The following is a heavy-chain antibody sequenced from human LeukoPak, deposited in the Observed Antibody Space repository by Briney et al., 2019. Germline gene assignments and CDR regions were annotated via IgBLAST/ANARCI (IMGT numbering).Heavy chain of an antibody. CDR1: GGTFSIYA. Sequence: SVKVSCKAAGGTFSIYAISWGRQAPGQGLEWMGRIIPIFGTANYAQKVHGRVTITTDESTSTAYMELRSLRSEDTAVYYCARARAYYYDSSGYEAFDIWGQGTMVTVSS. V-gene: IGHV1-69*05. CDR3: ARARAYYYDSSGYEAFDI. D-gene: IGHD3-22*01. CDR2: IIPIFGTA. J-gene: IGHJ3*02.